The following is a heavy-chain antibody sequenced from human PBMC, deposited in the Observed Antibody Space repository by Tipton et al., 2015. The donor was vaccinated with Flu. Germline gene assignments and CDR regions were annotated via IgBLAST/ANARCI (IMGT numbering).Heavy chain of an antibody. Sequence: TLSLTCIVSGGSMSGHFWNWIRQPPGKGLEWIGYNHQIGSANYNWPLKSRVSISVDTSKNQFSLKLTSVTAADTAVYYCARGDGDYGRAWLDPWGQGILVTVSS. CDR2: NHQIGSA. CDR1: GGSMSGHF. D-gene: IGHD4-17*01. J-gene: IGHJ5*02. V-gene: IGHV4-59*11. CDR3: ARGDGDYGRAWLDP.